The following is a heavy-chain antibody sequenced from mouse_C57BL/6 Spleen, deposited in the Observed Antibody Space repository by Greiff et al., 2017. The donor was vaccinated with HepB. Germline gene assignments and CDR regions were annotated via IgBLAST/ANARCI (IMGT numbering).Heavy chain of an antibody. V-gene: IGHV14-2*01. Sequence: EVKLMESGAELVKPGASVKLSCTASGFNIKDYYMHWVKQRTEQGLEWIGRIDPEDGETKYAPKFQGKATITADTSSNTAYLQLSSLTSEDTAVYYCARDGNYVPYAMDYWGQGTSVTVSS. D-gene: IGHD2-1*01. CDR2: IDPEDGET. J-gene: IGHJ4*01. CDR1: GFNIKDYY. CDR3: ARDGNYVPYAMDY.